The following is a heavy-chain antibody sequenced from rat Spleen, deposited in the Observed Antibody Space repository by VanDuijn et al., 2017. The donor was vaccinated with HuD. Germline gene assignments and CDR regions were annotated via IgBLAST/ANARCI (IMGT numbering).Heavy chain of an antibody. CDR2: MWTGGST. CDR3: ARDAGILRY. J-gene: IGHJ2*01. V-gene: IGHV2-43*01. Sequence: QVQLKESGPGLVQPSQTLSLTCTVSGFSLNRYHVSWVRQPPGKGLEWMGVMWTGGSTAYNSLLKSRLSISRDISKSQVFLERTSLQTEDTATYYCARDAGILRYWGQGVMVTVSS. CDR1: GFSLNRYH. D-gene: IGHD4-3*01.